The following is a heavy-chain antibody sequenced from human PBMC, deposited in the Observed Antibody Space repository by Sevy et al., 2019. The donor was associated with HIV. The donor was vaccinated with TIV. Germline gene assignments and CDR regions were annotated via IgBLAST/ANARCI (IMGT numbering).Heavy chain of an antibody. Sequence: GGSLRLSCAASGFTFSSYWMSWVRQAPGKGLEWVANIKQDGSEKYYVDSVKGRFTISRDNAKNSLYLQMNSLRAEGTAVYYCTGGYGNNWDYDVPGSEYYFDYWGQGTLVTVSS. D-gene: IGHD1-7*01. CDR3: TGGYGNNWDYDVPGSEYYFDY. CDR2: IKQDGSEK. CDR1: GFTFSSYW. J-gene: IGHJ4*02. V-gene: IGHV3-7*01.